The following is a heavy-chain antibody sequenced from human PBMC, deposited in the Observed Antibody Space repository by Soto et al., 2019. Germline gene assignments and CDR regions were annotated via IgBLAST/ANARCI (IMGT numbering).Heavy chain of an antibody. J-gene: IGHJ4*02. Sequence: PPETLSLTCTVSSDSISSYYWSWIRQPPGKRLEWIGYISYSGSTDYNPSLKSRVTISGDTSKNQFSLKVSSVTAADTAVYYCARGTSWQLPFDYWGQGTLVTAPQ. CDR2: ISYSGST. D-gene: IGHD6-13*01. CDR1: SDSISSYY. CDR3: ARGTSWQLPFDY. V-gene: IGHV4-59*01.